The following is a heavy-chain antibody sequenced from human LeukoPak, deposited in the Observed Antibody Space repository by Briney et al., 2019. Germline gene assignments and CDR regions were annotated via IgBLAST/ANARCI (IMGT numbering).Heavy chain of an antibody. CDR3: ARAHRYCTNGVCYSRFDY. V-gene: IGHV1-46*01. CDR2: INPSGGST. Sequence: ASVKVSCKASGYTFTSYYIHWVRQAPGQGLEWMGKINPSGGSTNYAQKFQGRVTMTRDTSTSTVYMELSSLRSDDTAVYYCARAHRYCTNGVCYSRFDYWGQGTLVTVSS. D-gene: IGHD2-8*01. CDR1: GYTFTSYY. J-gene: IGHJ4*02.